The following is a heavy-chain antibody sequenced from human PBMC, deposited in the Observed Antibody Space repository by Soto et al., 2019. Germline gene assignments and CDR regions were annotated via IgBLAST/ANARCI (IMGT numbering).Heavy chain of an antibody. Sequence: SETLSLTCTVSGGSISSYYWTWIRQPPGKGLEWIGFIYYSGSTNYNPSLKSRVTISVDTSKNQFSLKLSSVTAADTAVYYCARDAHYYDSSGYYYGVLGYWGQGTLVTVSS. CDR3: ARDAHYYDSSGYYYGVLGY. V-gene: IGHV4-59*12. CDR1: GGSISSYY. D-gene: IGHD3-22*01. CDR2: IYYSGST. J-gene: IGHJ4*02.